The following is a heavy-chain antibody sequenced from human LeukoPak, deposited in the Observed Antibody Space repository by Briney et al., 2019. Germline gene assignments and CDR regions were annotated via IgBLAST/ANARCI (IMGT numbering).Heavy chain of an antibody. CDR1: GFAFSSYW. V-gene: IGHV3-74*01. Sequence: GGSLRLSCAASGFAFSSYWMHWVRHVPEKGLVWVSHINNDGGSTSYADPVKGRFTISRDNAKNTLFLQMNSLRAEDTGVYYCTRFDYYYNGMDVWGQGTTVTVSS. J-gene: IGHJ6*02. CDR2: INNDGGST. D-gene: IGHD3-9*01. CDR3: TRFDYYYNGMDV.